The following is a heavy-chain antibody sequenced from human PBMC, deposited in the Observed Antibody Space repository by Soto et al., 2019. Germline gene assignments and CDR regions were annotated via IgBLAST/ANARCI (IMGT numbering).Heavy chain of an antibody. CDR3: ARTYDYYYSMDV. CDR1: GGSISSSSYY. J-gene: IGHJ6*03. Sequence: PSETLSLTCTVSGGSISSSSYYWGWIRQPPGKGLEWIGSIYYSGSTYYNPSLKSRVTISVDTSKNQFSLKLSSVTAADTAVYYCARTYDYYYSMDVSGKGPTVTVSS. V-gene: IGHV4-39*07. CDR2: IYYSGST.